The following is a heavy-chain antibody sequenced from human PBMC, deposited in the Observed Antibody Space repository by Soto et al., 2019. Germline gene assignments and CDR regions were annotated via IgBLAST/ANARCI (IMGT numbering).Heavy chain of an antibody. V-gene: IGHV3-74*01. CDR3: AGAQGNDVGDGMDV. CDR2: INSDGSST. D-gene: IGHD1-1*01. J-gene: IGHJ6*02. Sequence: EVQLVESGGGLVQPGVSLRLSCAASGFTFSSYWMHWVLQAPGQGLVWVSRINSDGSSTNYADSVKGRFTISRDSAKNTLYLQMNSLRAEDTAVYYCAGAQGNDVGDGMDVWGQGTTVTVSS. CDR1: GFTFSSYW.